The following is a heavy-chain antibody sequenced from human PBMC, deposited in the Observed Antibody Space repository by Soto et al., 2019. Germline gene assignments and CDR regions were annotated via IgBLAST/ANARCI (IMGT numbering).Heavy chain of an antibody. D-gene: IGHD2-2*01. V-gene: IGHV1-18*01. Sequence: QGQLVQSGAEVKKPGASVKVSCKASGYTFTSYGICWVRQAPGQGLEWTGWISGYNGNTNYAQNIQGRVTMTTDTSTSTVYMELRSLRSDDTGVYYCARRCSSTRCLALWGRGTLVIVSS. CDR2: ISGYNGNT. CDR3: ARRCSSTRCLAL. J-gene: IGHJ2*01. CDR1: GYTFTSYG.